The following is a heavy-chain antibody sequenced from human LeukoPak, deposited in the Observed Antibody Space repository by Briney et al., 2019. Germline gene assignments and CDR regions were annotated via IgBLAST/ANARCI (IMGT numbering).Heavy chain of an antibody. CDR2: ISWDGGST. CDR3: AKGNDLSGLYGYYYMDV. D-gene: IGHD3-22*01. Sequence: GGSLRLSCAASGFTFDDYGMNWVRQTPGKGLEWVSLISWDGGSTYYADSVKGRFTISRDNGKNSLYLQMNSLRTEDTALYYCAKGNDLSGLYGYYYMDVWGKGTTVIVSS. V-gene: IGHV3-43D*03. J-gene: IGHJ6*03. CDR1: GFTFDDYG.